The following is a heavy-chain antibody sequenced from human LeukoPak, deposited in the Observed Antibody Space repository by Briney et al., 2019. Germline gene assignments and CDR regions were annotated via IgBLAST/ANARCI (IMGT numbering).Heavy chain of an antibody. CDR2: VKQDGSET. CDR3: AREPYQPLG. V-gene: IGHV3-7*01. Sequence: GGSLRLSCAASGFIFSNYWMTWVRQAPGKGLEWVANVKQDGSETYYMDSLRGRFTISRDNAKNSLYLQMNSLRAEDTAVYYCAREPYQPLGWGQGTLVTVSS. D-gene: IGHD2-2*01. CDR1: GFIFSNYW. J-gene: IGHJ4*02.